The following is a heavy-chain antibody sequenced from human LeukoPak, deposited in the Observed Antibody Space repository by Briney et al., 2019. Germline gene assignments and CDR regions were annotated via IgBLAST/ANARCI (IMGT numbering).Heavy chain of an antibody. CDR2: ISAYNGNT. J-gene: IGHJ3*02. CDR3: ARDMKGGYDFWSGYYTLGALGI. Sequence: ASVKVSCKASGYTFTSYGISWVRQAPGQGLEWMGWISAYNGNTNYAQKLQGRVTMTTDTSTSTAYMELRSLRSDDTAVYYCARDMKGGYDFWSGYYTLGALGIWGQGTMVTVSS. V-gene: IGHV1-18*01. D-gene: IGHD3-3*01. CDR1: GYTFTSYG.